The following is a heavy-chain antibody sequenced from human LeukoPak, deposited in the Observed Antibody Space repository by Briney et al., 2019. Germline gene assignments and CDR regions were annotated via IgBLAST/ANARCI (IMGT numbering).Heavy chain of an antibody. D-gene: IGHD2-21*02. CDR3: ARHVVVTATPFDY. V-gene: IGHV4-39*01. CDR2: IYYSGST. Sequence: PSETLSLTCTVSGGSISSSSYYWGWIRQPPGKGLEWIGSIYYSGSTYYNPSLKSRVTISVDTSKNQFSLKLSSVTAADTAVYYCARHVVVTATPFDYWGQGTLVTVSS. CDR1: GGSISSSSYY. J-gene: IGHJ4*02.